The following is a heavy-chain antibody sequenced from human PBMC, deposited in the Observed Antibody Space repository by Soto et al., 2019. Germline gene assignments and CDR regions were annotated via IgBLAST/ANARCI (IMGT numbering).Heavy chain of an antibody. J-gene: IGHJ4*02. CDR3: ARLTWEFHTNSPLDY. CDR2: VSANSENT. Sequence: ASVKVSCKASGYPFSSYGISWVRQAPGQGLEWMGWVSANSENTNYAQELQGRVTMTTDAATSTAYMELRSLRSDDTAVYYCARLTWEFHTNSPLDYWGQGTLVTVSS. D-gene: IGHD1-26*01. CDR1: GYPFSSYG. V-gene: IGHV1-18*04.